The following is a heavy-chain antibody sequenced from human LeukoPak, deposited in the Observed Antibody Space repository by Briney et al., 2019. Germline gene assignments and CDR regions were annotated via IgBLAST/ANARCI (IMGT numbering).Heavy chain of an antibody. CDR2: INPNSGGT. D-gene: IGHD6-19*01. J-gene: IGHJ4*02. CDR3: ATGQERWLVNPPPYLDY. V-gene: IGHV1-2*02. Sequence: GASVKVSCKASGYTFTGYYMHWVRQAPGQGLEWMGWINPNSGGTNYAQKFQGRVTMTRDTSISTAYMELSRLRSEDTAVYYCATGQERWLVNPPPYLDYWGQGTLVTVSS. CDR1: GYTFTGYY.